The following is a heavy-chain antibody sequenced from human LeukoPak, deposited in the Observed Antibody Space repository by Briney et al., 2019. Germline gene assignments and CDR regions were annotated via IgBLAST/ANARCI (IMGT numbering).Heavy chain of an antibody. CDR3: ARRGSGWYLLGSVDP. CDR2: IYHSGST. Sequence: PSETLSLTCTVSGYSISSGYYWGWIRQPPGKGLEWIGTIYHSGSTYYNPSLKSRVTISVDTSKNQFSLKLSSVTAADTAVYYCARRGSGWYLLGSVDPWGQGTLVTVSS. J-gene: IGHJ5*02. V-gene: IGHV4-38-2*02. D-gene: IGHD6-19*01. CDR1: GYSISSGYY.